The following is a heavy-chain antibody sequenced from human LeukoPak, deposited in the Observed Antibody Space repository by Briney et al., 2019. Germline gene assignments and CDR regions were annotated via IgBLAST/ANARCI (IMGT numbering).Heavy chain of an antibody. CDR3: AKDAYYDSSGYYFGVTFDI. CDR2: ISGSGGST. V-gene: IGHV3-23*01. Sequence: GGPLRPSCAASGFTFSSYDMSWVRQAPGKGLEWVSAISGSGGSTYYADSVKGRFTISRDNSKNTLYLQMNSLRAEDTAVYYCAKDAYYDSSGYYFGVTFDIWGQGTMVTVSS. J-gene: IGHJ3*02. D-gene: IGHD3-22*01. CDR1: GFTFSSYD.